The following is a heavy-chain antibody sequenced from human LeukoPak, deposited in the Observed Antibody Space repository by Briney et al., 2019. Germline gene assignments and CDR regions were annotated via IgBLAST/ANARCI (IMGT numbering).Heavy chain of an antibody. CDR2: IIPIFGTA. V-gene: IGHV1-69*13. Sequence: ASVKVSCTASGGTFSSYAISWVRQAPGQGLEWMGGIIPIFGTANYAQKFQGRVTITADESTSTAYMELSSLRSEDTAVYYCASRRGSGYDRFNYYFDYWGQGTLVTVSS. CDR1: GGTFSSYA. CDR3: ASRRGSGYDRFNYYFDY. J-gene: IGHJ4*02. D-gene: IGHD5-12*01.